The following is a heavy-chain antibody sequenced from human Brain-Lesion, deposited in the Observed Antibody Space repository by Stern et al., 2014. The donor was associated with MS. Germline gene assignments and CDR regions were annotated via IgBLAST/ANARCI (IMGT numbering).Heavy chain of an antibody. V-gene: IGHV1-2*02. CDR1: GYIFTGYY. Sequence: EQLVESGAEVKKPGASVKVSCKTSGYIFTGYYIHWVRQAPGQGLEWMAWINPNTGGTKYAQKFQGRVTMSRDTSISTAYVELSSLTSDDTAVYYCARDQRGITIFGVVTDYYYLGMDVWGQGTTVTVSS. J-gene: IGHJ6*02. CDR3: ARDQRGITIFGVVTDYYYLGMDV. D-gene: IGHD3-3*01. CDR2: INPNTGGT.